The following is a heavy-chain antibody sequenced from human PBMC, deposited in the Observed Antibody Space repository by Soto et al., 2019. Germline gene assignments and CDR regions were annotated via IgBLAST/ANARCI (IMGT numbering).Heavy chain of an antibody. CDR3: ARGEQYSGRIFDY. CDR1: GDSVSSNSAG. V-gene: IGHV6-1*01. D-gene: IGHD1-26*01. CDR2: TYYRSKWYY. J-gene: IGHJ4*01. Sequence: SQTLSLTCAITGDSVSSNSAGRSWVRQSPSRGLEWLGRTYYRSKWYYEYAVSVRGRITINPDTSKNQYSLQLNSVTPEGTAVYFCARGEQYSGRIFDYWGQGTLVTVSS.